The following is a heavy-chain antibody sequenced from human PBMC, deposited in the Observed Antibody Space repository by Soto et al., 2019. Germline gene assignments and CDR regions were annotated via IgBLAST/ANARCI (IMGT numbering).Heavy chain of an antibody. CDR3: ARDVGSKSFDY. Sequence: SETLSLTCTVSGGSISSYYWSWIRQPPGKGLEWIGYIYYSGSTNYNPSLKSRVTISVDTSKNQFSLKLSSVTAADTAVYYCARDVGSKSFDYWGQGTLVTVSS. CDR2: IYYSGST. J-gene: IGHJ4*02. D-gene: IGHD4-4*01. CDR1: GGSISSYY. V-gene: IGHV4-59*01.